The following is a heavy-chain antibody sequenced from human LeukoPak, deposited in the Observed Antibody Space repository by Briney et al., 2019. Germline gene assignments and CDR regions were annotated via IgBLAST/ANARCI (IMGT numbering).Heavy chain of an antibody. Sequence: GGSLRLSCAASGFTFSSYAMSWVRQAPGKGLEWVAVISYDGSNKYYADSVKGRFTISRDNSKNTLYLQMNSLRAEDTAVYYCAKDPCSGGSCYSGYWGQGTLVTVSS. D-gene: IGHD2-15*01. CDR1: GFTFSSYA. CDR2: ISYDGSNK. CDR3: AKDPCSGGSCYSGY. V-gene: IGHV3-30*18. J-gene: IGHJ4*02.